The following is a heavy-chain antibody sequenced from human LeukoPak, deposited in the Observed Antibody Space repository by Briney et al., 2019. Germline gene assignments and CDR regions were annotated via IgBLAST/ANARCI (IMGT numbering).Heavy chain of an antibody. CDR2: INPNSGDT. CDR1: VYTFTGYH. V-gene: IGHV1-2*06. J-gene: IGHJ4*02. CDR3: ARDYCSSTSCLFDY. D-gene: IGHD2-2*01. Sequence: GASVKVSCKASVYTFTGYHMHWVRQAPGQGLEWMGRINPNSGDTSYAQKFQGRVTMTRDTSISTAYMELSRLRSDDTAVYYCARDYCSSTSCLFDYWGQGTLVTVSS.